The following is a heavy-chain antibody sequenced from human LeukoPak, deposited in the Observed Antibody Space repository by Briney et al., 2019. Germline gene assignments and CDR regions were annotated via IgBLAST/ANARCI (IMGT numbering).Heavy chain of an antibody. CDR1: GGSISVYY. J-gene: IGHJ4*02. D-gene: IGHD3-16*02. CDR3: ARVAWGTYRSHYYFDY. Sequence: SETLSLTCTVSGGSISVYYWSWIRQPPGKGLEWIGFVYYTGSTNYNPSLRSRVTISVDTSNNQFSLGLRSVTAADTAVYYCARVAWGTYRSHYYFDYWGXGTLVTVSS. V-gene: IGHV4-59*01. CDR2: VYYTGST.